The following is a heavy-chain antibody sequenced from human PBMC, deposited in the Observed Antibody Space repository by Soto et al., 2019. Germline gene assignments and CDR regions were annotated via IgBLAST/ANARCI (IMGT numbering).Heavy chain of an antibody. J-gene: IGHJ3*02. CDR1: GFTFDDYA. D-gene: IGHD1-26*01. Sequence: GGSLRLSCAASGFTFDDYAMHWVRQAPGKGLEWVSGISWNSGSIGYADSVKGRFTISRDNAKNPLYLQMNSLRAEDTALYYCAKAKARGNAFDIWGQGTMVTVSS. CDR3: AKAKARGNAFDI. V-gene: IGHV3-9*01. CDR2: ISWNSGSI.